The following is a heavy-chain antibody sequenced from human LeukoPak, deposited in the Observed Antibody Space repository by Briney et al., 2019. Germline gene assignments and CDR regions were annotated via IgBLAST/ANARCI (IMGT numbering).Heavy chain of an antibody. Sequence: SETLSLTCTVSGGSISSYYWSWIRQPPGKGLEWIGYIYYSGSTNYNPSLKSRVTISVDTSKNQFSLKLSSVTAADTAVYYCARMHYDSLPSDKNAFDIWGQGTMVTVSS. D-gene: IGHD3-22*01. CDR3: ARMHYDSLPSDKNAFDI. CDR1: GGSISSYY. V-gene: IGHV4-59*01. CDR2: IYYSGST. J-gene: IGHJ3*02.